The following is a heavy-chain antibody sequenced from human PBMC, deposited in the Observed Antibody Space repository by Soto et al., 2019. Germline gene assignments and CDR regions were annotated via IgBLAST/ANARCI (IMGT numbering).Heavy chain of an antibody. J-gene: IGHJ5*02. D-gene: IGHD1-26*01. CDR2: ISGYNGNT. CDR1: GYTFTSYG. Sequence: QVQLVQSGGEVKQPGASVKVSCKASGYTFTSYGISWVRQAPGQGLEWMGRISGYNGNTNYAQKRQGRVTMTTDTATSTDYMELRSLRSDDTAVYYCARVVGALGHWFDPWGQGTLVTVSS. CDR3: ARVVGALGHWFDP. V-gene: IGHV1-18*01.